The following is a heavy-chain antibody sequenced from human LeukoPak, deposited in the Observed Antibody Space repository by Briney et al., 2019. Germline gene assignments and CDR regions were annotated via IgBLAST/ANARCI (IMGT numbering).Heavy chain of an antibody. V-gene: IGHV4-59*01. CDR1: GGSINSYY. CDR2: IYYSGST. CDR3: ARAVYGGKIFDY. D-gene: IGHD4-23*01. Sequence: SETLSLTCTVSGGSINSYYWSWIRQPPGKGLEWIGYIYYSGSTNYNPSLKSRVTISVDTSKNQFSLKLSSVTAADTAVYYCARAVYGGKIFDYWGQGTLVTVSS. J-gene: IGHJ4*02.